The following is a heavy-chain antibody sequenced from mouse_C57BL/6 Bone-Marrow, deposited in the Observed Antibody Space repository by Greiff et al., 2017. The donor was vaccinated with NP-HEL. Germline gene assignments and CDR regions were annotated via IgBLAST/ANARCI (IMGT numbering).Heavy chain of an antibody. Sequence: EVQLQQSGAELVKPGASVKLSCTASGFNIKDYYMHWVKQRTEQGLEWIGRIDPEDGETKYDPKFKGKATITADKSSNTAYLQLSLLPSEYTAVYYCALYCYDDGYYAMDYWGQGTSVTVSS. CDR2: IDPEDGET. J-gene: IGHJ4*01. D-gene: IGHD2-12*01. V-gene: IGHV14-2*01. CDR3: ALYCYDDGYYAMDY. CDR1: GFNIKDYY.